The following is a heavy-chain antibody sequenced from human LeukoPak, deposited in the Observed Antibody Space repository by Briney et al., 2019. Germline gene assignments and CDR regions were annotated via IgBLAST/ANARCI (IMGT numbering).Heavy chain of an antibody. CDR1: GFTFSDYY. V-gene: IGHV3-11*04. Sequence: TGGSLRLSCAASGFTFSDYYMSWIRQAPGKGLELVSYISSSGKTINYADSVKGRFTISRDNAKISLYLQMNSLRAEDTAVYYCVRGGGYDILTGLPNNWFDPWGQGTLVTVSS. J-gene: IGHJ5*02. D-gene: IGHD3-9*01. CDR2: ISSSGKTI. CDR3: VRGGGYDILTGLPNNWFDP.